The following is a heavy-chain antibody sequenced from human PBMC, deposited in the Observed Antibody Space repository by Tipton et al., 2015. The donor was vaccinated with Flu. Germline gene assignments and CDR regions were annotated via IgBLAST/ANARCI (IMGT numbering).Heavy chain of an antibody. D-gene: IGHD2-2*01. CDR3: ARHGGYASPFLV. CDR1: GDSVSSYY. CDR2: IYYAGSS. V-gene: IGHV4-59*08. Sequence: ELVKPSETLSLSCNVSGDSVSSYYWSWIRQPPGKGLEWIGYIYYAGSSNYNPSLKSRVTISVDTSKNRFSLELISVTAADTAMYYCARHGGYASPFLVWGKGTTVTVSS. J-gene: IGHJ6*04.